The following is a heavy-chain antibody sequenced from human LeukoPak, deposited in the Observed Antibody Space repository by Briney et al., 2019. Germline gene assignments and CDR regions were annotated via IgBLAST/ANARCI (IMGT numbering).Heavy chain of an antibody. D-gene: IGHD1-1*01. CDR3: ARGLTNYYYYYMDV. V-gene: IGHV4-4*07. CDR2: IYTSGST. Sequence: SETLSLTCTVSGGSISSYYWSWIRQPAGKGLEWIGRIYTSGSTHYNPSLNSRVSMSVGTSKNQFSLKLSAVTAADTAVYYCARGLTNYYYYYMDVWGKGTTVTISS. J-gene: IGHJ6*03. CDR1: GGSISSYY.